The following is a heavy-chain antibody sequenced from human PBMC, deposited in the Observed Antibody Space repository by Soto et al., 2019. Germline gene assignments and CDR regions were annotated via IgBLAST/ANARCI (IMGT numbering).Heavy chain of an antibody. CDR2: IWFDGSNK. J-gene: IGHJ6*03. Sequence: GGSLRLSCAASGFTFSSYGMYWVRQAPGKGLEWVAGIWFDGSNKNYADSVKGRFTISRDNSKNTLYLQMNSLRAEDTAVYYCARDQGRPMTFFMDVWGKGTTVTAP. V-gene: IGHV3-33*01. CDR1: GFTFSSYG. D-gene: IGHD2-21*02. CDR3: ARDQGRPMTFFMDV.